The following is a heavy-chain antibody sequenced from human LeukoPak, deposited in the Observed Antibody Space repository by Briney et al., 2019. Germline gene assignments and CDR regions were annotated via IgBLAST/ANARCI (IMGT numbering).Heavy chain of an antibody. V-gene: IGHV1-18*01. CDR3: ARMIPAAIYYYGMDV. Sequence: GASVKVSCKASGYTFTSYGISWVRQAPGQGLEWMGWISAYNGNTNYAQKLQGRVTMTTDTSTSTAYMELSSLRSEDTAVYYCARMIPAAIYYYGMDVWGQGTTVTVSS. D-gene: IGHD2-2*01. CDR2: ISAYNGNT. J-gene: IGHJ6*02. CDR1: GYTFTSYG.